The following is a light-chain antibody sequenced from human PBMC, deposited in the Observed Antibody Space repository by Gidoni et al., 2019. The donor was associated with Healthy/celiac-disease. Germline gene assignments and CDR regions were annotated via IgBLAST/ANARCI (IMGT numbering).Light chain of an antibody. CDR1: QSVSSSY. CDR3: QQYGSSPWT. CDR2: GAS. V-gene: IGKV3-20*01. Sequence: SPGERATLSCRASQSVSSSYLAWYQQKPGQAPRLLIYGASSRATGIPDRFSGSGSGTDFTLTISRLEPEDFAVYYWQQYGSSPWTFGQGTKVEIK. J-gene: IGKJ1*01.